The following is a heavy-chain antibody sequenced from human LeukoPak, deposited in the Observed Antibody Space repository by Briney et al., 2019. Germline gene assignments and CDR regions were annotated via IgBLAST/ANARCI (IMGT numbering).Heavy chain of an antibody. V-gene: IGHV4-39*01. CDR3: ASRPTFYYGSGSYPRRFYDS. Sequence: SETLSLTCSVSGGSISSSNYYWGWVCQPPGKGLGWIATIYYTGSTYYNPSLKSRVTISVDTSKNQFSLSLTSVTAADTAVYFCASRPTFYYGSGSYPRRFYDSWGQGILVTVSS. CDR1: GGSISSSNYY. D-gene: IGHD3-10*01. J-gene: IGHJ4*02. CDR2: IYYTGST.